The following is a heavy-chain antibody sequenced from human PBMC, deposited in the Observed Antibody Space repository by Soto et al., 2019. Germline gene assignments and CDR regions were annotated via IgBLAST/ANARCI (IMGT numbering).Heavy chain of an antibody. CDR1: GGSISSSSYY. V-gene: IGHV4-39*01. CDR2: IYYSGST. Sequence: SETLSLTCTVSGGSISSSSYYWGWIRQPPGKGLEWIGSIYYSGSTYYNPSLKSRVTISVDTSKNQFSLKLSSVTAVDTSVYYCARSRRYMSFDPWGQGALVTVSS. CDR3: ARSRRYMSFDP. J-gene: IGHJ5*02. D-gene: IGHD3-9*01.